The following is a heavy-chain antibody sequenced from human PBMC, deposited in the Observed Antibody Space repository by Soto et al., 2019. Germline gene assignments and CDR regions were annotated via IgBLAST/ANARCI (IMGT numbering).Heavy chain of an antibody. CDR3: AKERGVLDAFDM. CDR2: ISSDGNNQ. D-gene: IGHD3-10*01. Sequence: QVQLVESGGGVVQPGTSLRLSCAASGFTSSSFVIHWVRQAPGKGLEWLAVISSDGNNQYYADSVKGRFTISRDNSKRTLYLQVNSLRAEDTAVYFCAKERGVLDAFDMWGQGPMVTVS. J-gene: IGHJ3*02. CDR1: GFTSSSFV. V-gene: IGHV3-30*18.